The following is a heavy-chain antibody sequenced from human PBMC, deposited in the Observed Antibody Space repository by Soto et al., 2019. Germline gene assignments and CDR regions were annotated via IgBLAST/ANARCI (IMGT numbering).Heavy chain of an antibody. J-gene: IGHJ3*02. CDR1: GGSISSGGYS. CDR2: IYHSGST. CDR3: ARERWGAFDI. D-gene: IGHD1-26*01. Sequence: NPSETLSLTCAVSGGSISSGGYSWSWIRQPPGKGLEWIGYIYHSGSTYYNPSLKSRVTISVDRSKNQFSLKLSSVTAADTAVYYCARERWGAFDIWGQGTMVTVS. V-gene: IGHV4-30-2*01.